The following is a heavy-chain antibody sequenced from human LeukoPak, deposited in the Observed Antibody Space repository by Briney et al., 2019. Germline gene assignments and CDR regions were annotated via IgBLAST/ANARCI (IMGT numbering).Heavy chain of an antibody. Sequence: GGSLRLSCAASGFTFSSYGMSWVHQAPGKGLEWVSAITGSGDSTYYADSVKGRFTISRDNSKNTLYLQMNSLRAEDTAVYSCAKDISATKPYYFDYWGQGTLVTVSS. V-gene: IGHV3-23*01. CDR3: AKDISATKPYYFDY. J-gene: IGHJ4*02. CDR1: GFTFSSYG. CDR2: ITGSGDST. D-gene: IGHD1-14*01.